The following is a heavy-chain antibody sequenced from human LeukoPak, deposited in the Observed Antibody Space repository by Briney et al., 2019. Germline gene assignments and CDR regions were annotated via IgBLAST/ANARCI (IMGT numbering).Heavy chain of an antibody. V-gene: IGHV1-69*05. CDR2: IIPIFGTA. CDR1: GGTFSSYA. CDR3: ARDKAPRAPDAFDI. Sequence: ASVKVSCKASGGTFSSYAISWVRQAPGQGLERMGRIIPIFGTANYAQKFQGRVTITTDESTSTAYMELSSLRSEDTAVYYCARDKAPRAPDAFDIWGQGTMVTVSS. J-gene: IGHJ3*02.